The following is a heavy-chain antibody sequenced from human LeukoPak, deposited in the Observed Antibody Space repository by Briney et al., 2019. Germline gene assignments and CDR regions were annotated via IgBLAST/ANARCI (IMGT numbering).Heavy chain of an antibody. CDR1: SGSISSSSYY. CDR3: ARAGVVADAFDI. Sequence: PSETLSLTCSVSSGSISSSSYYWGWIRQPPGKGLEWIGSIYYSGNTYYNPSLKSRVTISVDTSKNQFSLKLSSVTAADTAVYYCARAGVVADAFDIWGQGTMVTVSS. D-gene: IGHD3-10*01. J-gene: IGHJ3*02. V-gene: IGHV4-39*07. CDR2: IYYSGNT.